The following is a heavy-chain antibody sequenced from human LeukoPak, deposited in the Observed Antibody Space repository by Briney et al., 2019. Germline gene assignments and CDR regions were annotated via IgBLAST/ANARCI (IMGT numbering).Heavy chain of an antibody. CDR1: GFTLRSYA. J-gene: IGHJ4*02. D-gene: IGHD6-13*01. V-gene: IGHV3-30*04. CDR2: ISYDGSNK. Sequence: GGSLRLSCAASGFTLRSYAMHWVRQAPGKGLEWVALISYDGSNKYFADSVKGRFTISGDNSKNTLYLQMHSLRAEDTAVYYCAKDNVAAAGRYFDYWGQGTLVTVSP. CDR3: AKDNVAAAGRYFDY.